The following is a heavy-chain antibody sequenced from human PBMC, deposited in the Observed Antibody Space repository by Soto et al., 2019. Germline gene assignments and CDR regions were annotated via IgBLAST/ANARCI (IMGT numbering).Heavy chain of an antibody. D-gene: IGHD2-21*01. CDR3: AKARSEPGDYLYGSDV. CDR1: GDSVSTNSAA. Sequence: SPTLSLTCGISGDSVSTNSAAWNWIRQSPSRGLEWLGRTYYRSKWFNDYAESVKSRITINPDTSKNQFSLQLNSVTPEDTAVYYCAKARSEPGDYLYGSDVWGQGTTVTVSS. J-gene: IGHJ6*02. V-gene: IGHV6-1*01. CDR2: TYYRSKWFN.